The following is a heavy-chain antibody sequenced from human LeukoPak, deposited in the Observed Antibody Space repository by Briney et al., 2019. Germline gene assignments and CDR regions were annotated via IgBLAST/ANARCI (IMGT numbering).Heavy chain of an antibody. CDR3: ARFVAGDILTGYQIDH. V-gene: IGHV4-39*01. CDR2: VYYLGTP. D-gene: IGHD3-9*01. Sequence: SETLSLTCVVSGGSISSPPSYWGWIRQPPGEGLEWIANVYYLGTPYYNPSLRSRVTISLDRSKNQFSLRLTSVTAADTGVYFCARFVAGDILTGYQIDHWGQGTLVTVSS. CDR1: GGSISSPPSY. J-gene: IGHJ4*02.